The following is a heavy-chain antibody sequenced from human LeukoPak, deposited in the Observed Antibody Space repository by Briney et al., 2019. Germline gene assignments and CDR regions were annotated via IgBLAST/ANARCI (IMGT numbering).Heavy chain of an antibody. V-gene: IGHV3-23*01. CDR2: ISGSGGST. CDR3: AKWVTMVRGVTPYFDY. Sequence: PGGSLRLSCAASGFTFSSYAMSWVRQAPGKGLEWVSAISGSGGSTYYADSVKGRFTISRDNSKNTLYLQMNSLRAEDTAVYYCAKWVTMVRGVTPYFDYWGQGTLVTVSS. J-gene: IGHJ4*02. CDR1: GFTFSSYA. D-gene: IGHD3-10*01.